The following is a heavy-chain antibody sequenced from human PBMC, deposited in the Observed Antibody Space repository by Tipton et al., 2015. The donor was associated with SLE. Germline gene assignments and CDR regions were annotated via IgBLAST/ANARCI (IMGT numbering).Heavy chain of an antibody. V-gene: IGHV4-39*07. CDR2: IFYNGKT. J-gene: IGHJ4*02. D-gene: IGHD3-22*01. CDR1: GASVTHRGSY. Sequence: GLVKPSETPSLTCIVSGASVTHRGSYWGWFRQPPGEGLEWIGSIFYNGKTYYRPSLKRRVTISLDTSRNEVSLKVTSATAADTAVYYCARDEYRYDATGYHLLGHFDFWGQGTLVTVSS. CDR3: ARDEYRYDATGYHLLGHFDF.